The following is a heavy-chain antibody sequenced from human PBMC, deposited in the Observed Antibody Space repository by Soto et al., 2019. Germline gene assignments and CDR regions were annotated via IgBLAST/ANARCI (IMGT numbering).Heavy chain of an antibody. CDR3: ERDSREPQFDC. Sequence: QVRLQESGPGLVKPSETLSLTCVVSGAAISGYYWSWIRQPPGKGLEWIGFIYYSGSTTNYSPSQRDGVAVAVDTFKNIISQRLGSVTAADTAIYYCERDSREPQFDCWGKGTVVNVSS. CDR1: GAAISGYY. V-gene: IGHV4-59*01. CDR2: IYYSGSTT. D-gene: IGHD1-26*01. J-gene: IGHJ4*02.